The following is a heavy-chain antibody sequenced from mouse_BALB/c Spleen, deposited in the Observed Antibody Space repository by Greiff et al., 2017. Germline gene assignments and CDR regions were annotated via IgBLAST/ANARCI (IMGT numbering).Heavy chain of an antibody. V-gene: IGHV5-9-4*01. D-gene: IGHD1-1*01. CDR3: ARARTTVGDYYAMDY. Sequence: DVQLVESGGGLVKPGGSLKISCAASGFTFSSYAMSWVRQSPEKRLEWVAEISSGGSYTYYPDNVTGRFTISRDNAKNTLYLEMSSLRSEDTAMYYCARARTTVGDYYAMDYWGQGTSVTVSA. CDR2: ISSGGSYT. J-gene: IGHJ4*01. CDR1: GFTFSSYA.